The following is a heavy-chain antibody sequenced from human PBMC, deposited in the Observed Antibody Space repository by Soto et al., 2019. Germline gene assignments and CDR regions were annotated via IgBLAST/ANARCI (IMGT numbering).Heavy chain of an antibody. V-gene: IGHV1-18*01. CDR2: NSAYNGNT. CDR1: GYTFTSYG. D-gene: IGHD6-13*01. Sequence: QVQLVQSGAEVKKPEASVKVSCKASGYTFTSYGISWVRQAPGQGLEWMGWNSAYNGNTNYAQKLQGRVTMTTDTTTSTGYMEQGSLRPDDAAVYYCGRDGRWQRLVRNWFDPWGQGTLVTVAS. CDR3: GRDGRWQRLVRNWFDP. J-gene: IGHJ5*02.